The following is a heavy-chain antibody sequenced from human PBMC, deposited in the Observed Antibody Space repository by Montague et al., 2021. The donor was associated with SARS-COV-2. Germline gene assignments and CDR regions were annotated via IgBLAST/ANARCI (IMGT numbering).Heavy chain of an antibody. CDR3: ARQRLDITIFGVVTGSVFDY. J-gene: IGHJ4*02. V-gene: IGHV4-39*01. D-gene: IGHD3-3*01. CDR2: IYYSGST. Sequence: SETLSLTCTVSGGSISSSSYYWGWIRQPPGKGLEWIGCIYYSGSTYYNPSLKSRVTISVDTSKNQFSLKLSSVTAADTAVYYCARQRLDITIFGVVTGSVFDYWGQGTLVTVSS. CDR1: GGSISSSSYY.